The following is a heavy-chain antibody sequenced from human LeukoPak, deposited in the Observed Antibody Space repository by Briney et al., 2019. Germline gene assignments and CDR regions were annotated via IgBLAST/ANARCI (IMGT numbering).Heavy chain of an antibody. Sequence: ASVKVSCKASGYNFRSYGIGWVRQAPRQGLEWMGCITAGNGNTNYAQKVQGRVTMTTDTSTSTAYMELRSLRSDDTAVYFCARDLARGYSYGYNAFDIWGQGTMVTVSS. J-gene: IGHJ3*02. D-gene: IGHD5-18*01. CDR2: ITAGNGNT. V-gene: IGHV1-18*01. CDR1: GYNFRSYG. CDR3: ARDLARGYSYGYNAFDI.